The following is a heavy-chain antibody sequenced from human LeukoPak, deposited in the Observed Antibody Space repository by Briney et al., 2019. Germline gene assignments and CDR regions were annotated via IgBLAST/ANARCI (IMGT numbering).Heavy chain of an antibody. CDR3: VKTGSGWYADY. Sequence: PGGSLRLSCAASGFSFSAYAMYWVRQAPGKGPEWVALIRYDGINKYYGDSVKGRFTISRDNSKNMLYLQMNSLRAEDTAVYYCVKTGSGWYADYWGQGARVTVSS. CDR1: GFSFSAYA. J-gene: IGHJ4*02. CDR2: IRYDGINK. D-gene: IGHD6-13*01. V-gene: IGHV3-30*02.